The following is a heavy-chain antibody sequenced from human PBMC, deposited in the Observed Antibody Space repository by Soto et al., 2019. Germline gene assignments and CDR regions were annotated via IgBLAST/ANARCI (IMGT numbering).Heavy chain of an antibody. CDR1: GYTFTSYG. CDR3: ARARSSGCADY. J-gene: IGHJ4*02. D-gene: IGHD6-19*01. Sequence: GSSVKFSCKASGYTFTSYGISWVRQAPGQVLECMVWISAYNGNTNYXXKLQGRVXXTTDTSTSTAXMELRXLRSDATAVYYCARARSSGCADYWVQGTLVIVSS. V-gene: IGHV1-18*01. CDR2: ISAYNGNT.